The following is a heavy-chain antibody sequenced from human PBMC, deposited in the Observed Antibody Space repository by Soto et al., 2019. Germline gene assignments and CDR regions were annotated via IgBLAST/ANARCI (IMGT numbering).Heavy chain of an antibody. V-gene: IGHV4-39*01. CDR2: IYYSGST. D-gene: IGHD6-13*01. CDR1: GGSISSSSYY. J-gene: IGHJ5*02. Sequence: QLQLQESGPGLVKPSETLSLTCTVSGGSISSSSYYWGWIRQPPGKGLEWIGSIYYSGSTYYNPSLKSRVTISVDTSKNQFSLKLSSVTAADTAVYYCARHSYSSSWYGPLHAGPHYNWFDPWGQGTLVTVSS. CDR3: ARHSYSSSWYGPLHAGPHYNWFDP.